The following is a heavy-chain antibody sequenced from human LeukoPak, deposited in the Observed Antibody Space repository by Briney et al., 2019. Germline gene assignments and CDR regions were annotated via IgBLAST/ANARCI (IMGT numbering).Heavy chain of an antibody. J-gene: IGHJ3*02. V-gene: IGHV3-30*18. Sequence: AGGPLRLSCAASGFTFSSYGMHWVRQAPGKGLEWVAVISYDGSNKYYADSVKGRFTISRDNSKNTLYLQMNSLRAEDTAVYYCAKAWSGTVGFDIWGQGTVVTVSS. CDR2: ISYDGSNK. CDR1: GFTFSSYG. D-gene: IGHD3/OR15-3a*01. CDR3: AKAWSGTVGFDI.